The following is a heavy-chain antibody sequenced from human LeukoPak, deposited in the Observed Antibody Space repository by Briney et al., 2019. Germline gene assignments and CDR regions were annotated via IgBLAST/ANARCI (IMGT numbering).Heavy chain of an antibody. CDR1: GFTFRSYG. V-gene: IGHV3-33*01. CDR3: ARVDGSVTTGFDY. D-gene: IGHD4-11*01. CDR2: IWYDGSNK. Sequence: GRSLRLSCEASGFTFRSYGMHWVRQAPGKGLEWVAVIWYDGSNKYYADSVKGRFTISRDNSKNTLYLQMNSLRAEDTAVYYCARVDGSVTTGFDYWGQGILVTVSS. J-gene: IGHJ4*02.